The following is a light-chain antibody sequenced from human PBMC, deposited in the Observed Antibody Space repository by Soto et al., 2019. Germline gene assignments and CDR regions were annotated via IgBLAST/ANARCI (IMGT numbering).Light chain of an antibody. CDR1: QGVSRK. J-gene: IGKJ4*01. CDR2: GAS. V-gene: IGKV3-15*01. CDR3: QQYYTWPIT. Sequence: EIVMTQFPATLSVAPGERVTFSCRASQGVSRKLAWYQHKPGQAPRLLISGASTGATGIPARFSGSGSGTEFTLTISSLQSEDCAIYYCQQYYTWPITFGGGTKVDIK.